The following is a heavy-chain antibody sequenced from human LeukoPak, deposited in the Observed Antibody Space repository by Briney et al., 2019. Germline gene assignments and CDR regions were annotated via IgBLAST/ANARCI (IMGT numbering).Heavy chain of an antibody. CDR3: TTFLGGSYSIGY. J-gene: IGHJ4*02. D-gene: IGHD1-26*01. Sequence: PGGSLRLSCAASGFTFSNAWMSWVRQAPGKGLEWVGRIKSKTDGGTTGYAAPVKGRFTISRDDSKNTLYLQMNSLKTEDTAVYYCTTFLGGSYSIGYWGQGTLVTVSS. CDR2: IKSKTDGGTT. CDR1: GFTFSNAW. V-gene: IGHV3-15*01.